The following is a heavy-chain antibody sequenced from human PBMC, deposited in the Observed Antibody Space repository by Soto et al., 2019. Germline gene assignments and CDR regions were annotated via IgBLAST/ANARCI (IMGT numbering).Heavy chain of an antibody. J-gene: IGHJ6*02. D-gene: IGHD6-13*01. CDR2: INPSGGSA. CDR1: GYSFISHY. Sequence: ASVKVSFKASGYSFISHYIHWVRQAPGQGLEWMGFINPSGGSATLAQKFQGRVTMTRDTSTSTVYMELTILRSEDAAVYYCARDGSSWYRDTTYYYGMDVWGQGTTVTFSS. CDR3: ARDGSSWYRDTTYYYGMDV. V-gene: IGHV1-46*01.